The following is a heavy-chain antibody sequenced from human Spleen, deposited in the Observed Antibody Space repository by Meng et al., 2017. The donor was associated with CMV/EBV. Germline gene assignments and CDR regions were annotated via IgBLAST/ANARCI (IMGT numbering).Heavy chain of an antibody. Sequence: GESLKISCAASGFTFSSYWMSWVRQAPGKGLEWVANIKQDGSEEYYVDSVKGRFTISRDNAMNSLSLQMNSLRAEDTAVFYCARALSTSSLREYYGMDVWGQGTTVTVSS. V-gene: IGHV3-7*01. D-gene: IGHD2-2*01. CDR3: ARALSTSSLREYYGMDV. CDR2: IKQDGSEE. CDR1: GFTFSSYW. J-gene: IGHJ6*02.